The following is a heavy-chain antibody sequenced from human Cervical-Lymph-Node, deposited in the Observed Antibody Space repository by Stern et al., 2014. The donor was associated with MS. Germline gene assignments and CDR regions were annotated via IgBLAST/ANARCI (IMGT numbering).Heavy chain of an antibody. J-gene: IGHJ5*02. V-gene: IGHV4-59*01. CDR2: IYYTGRT. Sequence: QVQLQESGPGLVKPSETLSLTCTVSGGSISTDYWNWIRQPPGKGLEWIGYIYYTGRTNYSPPLRSRVTISLDTSKNQFSLRLTSVTAADAAVYYCARDPSPLGWFDPWGQGTLVTVSS. CDR1: GGSISTDY. CDR3: ARDPSPLGWFDP.